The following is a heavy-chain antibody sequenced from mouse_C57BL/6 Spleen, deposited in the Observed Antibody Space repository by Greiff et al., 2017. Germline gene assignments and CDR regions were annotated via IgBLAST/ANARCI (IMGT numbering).Heavy chain of an antibody. CDR3: ARDSAGYAMDY. V-gene: IGHV1-81*01. J-gene: IGHJ4*01. CDR2: IYPRSGNT. CDR1: GYTFTSYG. Sequence: QVQLKQSGAELARPGASGKLSCKASGYTFTSYGISWVKQRTGQGLEWIGEIYPRSGNTYYNEKFKGKATLTADKSSSTAYMELRSLTSEDSAVYFCARDSAGYAMDYWGQGTSVTVSS. D-gene: IGHD6-1*01.